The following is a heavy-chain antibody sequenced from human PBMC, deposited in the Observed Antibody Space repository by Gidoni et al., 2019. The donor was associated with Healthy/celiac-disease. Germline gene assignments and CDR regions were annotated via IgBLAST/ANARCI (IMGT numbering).Heavy chain of an antibody. Sequence: QVQLVQSGAEVKKPGASVTVSCKASGYTFTSYGLSWVRQAPGQGLEWMGWISAYNGNTNYAQKLQGRVTMTTETSTSTAYMELRSLRSDDTAVYYCARLSLYSSSSNYYYGMDVWGQGTTVTVSS. D-gene: IGHD6-13*01. V-gene: IGHV1-18*01. CDR3: ARLSLYSSSSNYYYGMDV. CDR1: GYTFTSYG. CDR2: ISAYNGNT. J-gene: IGHJ6*02.